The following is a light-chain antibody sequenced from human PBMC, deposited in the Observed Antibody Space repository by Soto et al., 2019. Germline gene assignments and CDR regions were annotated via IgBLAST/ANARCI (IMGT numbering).Light chain of an antibody. CDR3: LQDYDYPRT. CDR1: QSVGSF. J-gene: IGKJ1*01. V-gene: IGKV3-11*01. Sequence: IVLTQSPATLSLSPGERATLSCRASQSVGSFLAWSQQKPGKAPRLLSYGASNRATGIPARVSASGSGTDVILTISSLEPEDVATYYCLQDYDYPRTFGQGTKVDIK. CDR2: GAS.